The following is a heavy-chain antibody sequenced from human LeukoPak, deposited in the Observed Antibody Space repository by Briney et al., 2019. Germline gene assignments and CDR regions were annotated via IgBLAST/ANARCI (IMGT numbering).Heavy chain of an antibody. CDR2: MNPNSGNT. J-gene: IGHJ6*03. D-gene: IGHD6-13*01. CDR3: ARGARKIAAAGTSVYYYYMDV. V-gene: IGHV1-8*03. CDR1: GYTFTSYD. Sequence: AASVKVSCKASGYTFTSYDINWVRQATGQGLEWMGLMNPNSGNTGYAQKFQGRVTITRNTSISTAYMELSSLRSEDTAVYYCARGARKIAAAGTSVYYYYMDVWGKGTTVTVSS.